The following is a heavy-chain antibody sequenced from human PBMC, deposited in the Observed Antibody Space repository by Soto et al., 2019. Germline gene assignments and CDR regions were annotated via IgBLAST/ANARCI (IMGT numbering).Heavy chain of an antibody. D-gene: IGHD3-22*01. CDR1: VFTFSSYS. CDR2: ISSSSSYI. V-gene: IGHV3-21*01. Sequence: GGSLRLSCAASVFTFSSYSMNWVRQAPGKGLEWVSSISSSSSYIYYADSVKGRFTISRDNAKNSLYLQMNSLRAEDTAVYYCARDVRYYYDSSGYLMTDYWGQGTLVTVSS. J-gene: IGHJ4*02. CDR3: ARDVRYYYDSSGYLMTDY.